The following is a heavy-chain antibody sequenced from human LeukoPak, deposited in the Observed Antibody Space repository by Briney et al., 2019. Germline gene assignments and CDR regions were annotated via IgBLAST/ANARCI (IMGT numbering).Heavy chain of an antibody. CDR1: GLTLSDYY. V-gene: IGHV3-11*01. J-gene: IGHJ4*02. CDR3: ARDKPGIAAATFDH. CDR2: ISSSGSTI. D-gene: IGHD6-13*01. Sequence: PGGSLRLSCAASGLTLSDYYMSWIRQAPRKGLEWISYISSSGSTIYYADSVKGRFTISRDSAKNSLYLQMGSLRVEDTAVYYCARDKPGIAAATFDHWGQGTLVSVST.